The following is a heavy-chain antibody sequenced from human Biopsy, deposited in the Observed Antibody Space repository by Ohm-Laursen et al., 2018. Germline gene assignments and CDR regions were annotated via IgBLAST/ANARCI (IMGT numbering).Heavy chain of an antibody. CDR1: GYSFNNYG. Sequence: SVKVSCKSSGYSFNNYGINWVRQAPGQGLEWMGRISGYNGNTKYAQKFQGRVTMTTDTSTSAVYMEVRSLRSDDTAVYYCARVALPLYLDNWGQGTRVTASS. V-gene: IGHV1-18*01. D-gene: IGHD2-21*01. CDR2: ISGYNGNT. CDR3: ARVALPLYLDN. J-gene: IGHJ4*02.